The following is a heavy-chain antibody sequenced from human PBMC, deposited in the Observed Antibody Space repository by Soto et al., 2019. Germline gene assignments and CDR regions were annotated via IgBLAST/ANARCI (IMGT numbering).Heavy chain of an antibody. Sequence: ASVKVSCKASGYTFTSYYMHWVRRAPGQGLEWMGIINPSGGSTSYAQKFQGRVTMTRDTSTSTVYMELSSLRSEDTAVYYCARVGIAAAGTRAYYYYGMDVWGQGTTVTVSS. CDR2: INPSGGST. CDR3: ARVGIAAAGTRAYYYYGMDV. V-gene: IGHV1-46*01. CDR1: GYTFTSYY. J-gene: IGHJ6*02. D-gene: IGHD6-13*01.